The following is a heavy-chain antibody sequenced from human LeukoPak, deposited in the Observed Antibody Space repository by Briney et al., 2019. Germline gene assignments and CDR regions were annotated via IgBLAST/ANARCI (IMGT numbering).Heavy chain of an antibody. CDR2: IYYSGST. V-gene: IGHV4-59*01. CDR1: GGSISSYY. Sequence: SETLSLTCTVSGGSISSYYRSWIRQPPGKGLEWIGYIYYSGSTNYNPSLKSRVTISVDTSKNQFSLKLSSVTAADTAVYYCARDKRGLVDYWGQGTLVTVSS. J-gene: IGHJ4*02. CDR3: ARDKRGLVDY. D-gene: IGHD2-21*01.